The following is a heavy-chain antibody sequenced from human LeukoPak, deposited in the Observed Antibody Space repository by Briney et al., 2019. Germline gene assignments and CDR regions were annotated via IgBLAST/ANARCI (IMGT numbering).Heavy chain of an antibody. CDR2: ISPHNGQT. J-gene: IGHJ5*02. CDR1: GYTLTELS. CDR3: AKTREHDLNDL. Sequence: ASVKVSCKVSGYTLTELSMHWVRQAPGKGLEWMGWISPHNGQTLYAQEVQDRVIMTTDASTTTAYMELRSLRSDDTAVYYCAKTREHDLNDLWGQGTLVTVSS. D-gene: IGHD1/OR15-1a*01. V-gene: IGHV1-24*01.